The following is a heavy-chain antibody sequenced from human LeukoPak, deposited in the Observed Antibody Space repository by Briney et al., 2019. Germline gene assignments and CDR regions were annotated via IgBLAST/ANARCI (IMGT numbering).Heavy chain of an antibody. CDR3: ARQVRIAAAVDY. Sequence: GESLKISCKASGYRFTNYWIGWVRQMPGKGLEWMTIIYPGDSETRYSPSFQGQVTISADKSISTAYLQWSSLKASDTAMYYCARQVRIAAAVDYWGQGTLVTVSS. CDR1: GYRFTNYW. V-gene: IGHV5-51*01. D-gene: IGHD6-13*01. J-gene: IGHJ4*02. CDR2: IYPGDSET.